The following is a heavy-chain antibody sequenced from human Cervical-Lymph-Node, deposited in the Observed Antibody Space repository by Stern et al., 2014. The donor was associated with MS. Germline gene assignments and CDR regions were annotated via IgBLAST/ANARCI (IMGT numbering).Heavy chain of an antibody. J-gene: IGHJ2*01. CDR1: GGSISGGDFY. D-gene: IGHD3-16*01. CDR3: ARDRLYDTVWYQWYFDL. V-gene: IGHV4-61*02. CDR2: VYDSGSP. Sequence: QLQLQESGPGLVKPSQTLSLTCTVSGGSISGGDFYWSWIRQSAGKGLEWVGRVYDSGSPFYNPSLRSRFAISVNPSKTQFSLRLTSVTAADTAVYYCARDRLYDTVWYQWYFDLWGRGTLVTVSS.